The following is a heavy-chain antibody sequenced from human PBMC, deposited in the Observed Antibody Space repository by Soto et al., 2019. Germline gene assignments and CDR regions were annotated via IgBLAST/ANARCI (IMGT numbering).Heavy chain of an antibody. CDR3: ASGMGLLLASN. V-gene: IGHV3-53*01. J-gene: IGHJ3*01. Sequence: EGQRVESGGGLIQPGGSLRLSCAASGFTVSSNYMSWVRQAPGKGLEWVSIIYSGGSTYYTDSVKGRFTIARDNSKNTLYLKMNSLRAEDTAVYYCASGMGLLLASNWGQGTMVTVSS. CDR1: GFTVSSNY. CDR2: IYSGGST. D-gene: IGHD1-26*01.